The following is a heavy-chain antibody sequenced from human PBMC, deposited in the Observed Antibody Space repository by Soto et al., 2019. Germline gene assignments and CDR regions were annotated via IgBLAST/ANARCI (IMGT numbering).Heavy chain of an antibody. V-gene: IGHV4-59*01. CDR3: ALRSMAVVREY. J-gene: IGHJ4*02. CDR1: GDSISSYY. Sequence: QVQLQESGPGLVKPSETLSLTCAVSGDSISSYYCMWIRQPPGKGLESIGYLYYGRSANYNPSHSMRITLCVDTSTNQCSLMLSSMAAADTAVYYCALRSMAVVREYWGQGTLVSVFS. D-gene: IGHD3-22*01. CDR2: LYYGRSA.